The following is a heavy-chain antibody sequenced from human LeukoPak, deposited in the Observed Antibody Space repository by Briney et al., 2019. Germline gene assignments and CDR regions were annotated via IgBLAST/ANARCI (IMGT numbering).Heavy chain of an antibody. D-gene: IGHD4-23*01. CDR2: INWNSGRT. J-gene: IGHJ1*01. Sequence: GGSLRLSCAASAFIFDDYAMHWVRQAPGKGLEWVSGINWNSGRTVYADSVKGRFTISRDNAKNALYLQMNSLRAEDTAVYYCAKDPFPYGGNSNGVPEYFQHWGQGTLVTVSS. CDR1: AFIFDDYA. CDR3: AKDPFPYGGNSNGVPEYFQH. V-gene: IGHV3-9*01.